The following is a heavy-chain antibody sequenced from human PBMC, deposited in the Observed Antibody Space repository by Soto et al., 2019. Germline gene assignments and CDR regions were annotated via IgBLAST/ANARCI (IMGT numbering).Heavy chain of an antibody. J-gene: IGHJ4*02. Sequence: GGSLRLCCAASGFPFCSYWMHWVRQAPGKGLVWVSRINSDGSSISYADSVKGRFTISRDNAKNTLYLQMNSLRVEDTAVYYSARETGYSSGWRQDYWGQGTLVTVSS. CDR1: GFPFCSYW. D-gene: IGHD6-19*01. CDR3: ARETGYSSGWRQDY. V-gene: IGHV3-74*01. CDR2: INSDGSSI.